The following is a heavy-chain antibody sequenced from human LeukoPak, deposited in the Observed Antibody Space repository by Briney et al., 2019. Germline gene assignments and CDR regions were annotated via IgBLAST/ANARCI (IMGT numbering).Heavy chain of an antibody. J-gene: IGHJ5*02. CDR2: IHYSGSA. Sequence: SETLTLTCTVSGGSISDYYWSWIRQPPGKGLEWIGYIHYSGSANYNPSLKSRVTISVDTSKNEFSLRVKSVTAADTAVYYCARRPSGANWFDPWGQGTLVTVSS. CDR3: ARRPSGANWFDP. CDR1: GGSISDYY. V-gene: IGHV4-59*01. D-gene: IGHD4-17*01.